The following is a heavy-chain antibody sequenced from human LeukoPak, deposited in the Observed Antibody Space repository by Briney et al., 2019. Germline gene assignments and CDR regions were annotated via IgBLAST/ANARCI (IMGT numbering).Heavy chain of an antibody. CDR2: ISGSGGST. Sequence: GGSLRLSCAASGFTFSSYAMSWVRQAPGKGLEWVSAISGSGGSTYYADSVKGRFTISRDNSKNTLYLQMNSLRAEDTAVYYCAKGRYYYDSSGYLRNWGQGTLVTVSS. D-gene: IGHD3-22*01. CDR3: AKGRYYYDSSGYLRN. CDR1: GFTFSSYA. J-gene: IGHJ4*02. V-gene: IGHV3-23*01.